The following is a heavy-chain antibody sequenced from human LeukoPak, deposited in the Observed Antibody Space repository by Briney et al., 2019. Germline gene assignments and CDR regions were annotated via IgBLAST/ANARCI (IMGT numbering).Heavy chain of an antibody. CDR1: GFTFSTYA. V-gene: IGHV3-23*01. Sequence: GGSLRLSCAASGFTFSTYAMTWVRQAPGKGLEWVSSITGSGDGTSAADSVTGRFSISRDNSKSTLYLQMNSLRVEDTAVYYCAKESPQFGELLGDAFDIWGQGTMVTVSS. CDR3: AKESPQFGELLGDAFDI. J-gene: IGHJ3*02. D-gene: IGHD3-10*01. CDR2: ITGSGDGT.